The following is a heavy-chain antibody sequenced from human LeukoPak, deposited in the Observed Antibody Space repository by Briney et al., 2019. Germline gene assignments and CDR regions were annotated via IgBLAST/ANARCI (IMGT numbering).Heavy chain of an antibody. V-gene: IGHV3-48*04. Sequence: GGSLRLSCAASGFTFSSYSMNWVRQAPGKGLEWVSYISSSGSTIYYADSVKGRFTISRDNAKNSLYLQMNSLRAEDTAVYYCARQGVYDSSGYYRDYWGQGTLVTVSS. J-gene: IGHJ4*02. CDR2: ISSSGSTI. CDR1: GFTFSSYS. D-gene: IGHD3-22*01. CDR3: ARQGVYDSSGYYRDY.